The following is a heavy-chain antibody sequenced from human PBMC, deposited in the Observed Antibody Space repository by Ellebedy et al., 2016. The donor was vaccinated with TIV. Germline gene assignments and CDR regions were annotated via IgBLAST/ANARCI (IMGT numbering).Heavy chain of an antibody. CDR3: ARTAANIYYGMDV. CDR2: IYNGDNT. Sequence: GESLKISXAASGLAVSNYMTWVRQAPGKGLEWVPVIYNGDNTHYADSVKGRFTISRDTSNNMFYLQMNSLRAEDTAVYYCARTAANIYYGMDVWGQGTTVTVSS. J-gene: IGHJ6*02. CDR1: GLAVSNY. V-gene: IGHV3-66*01.